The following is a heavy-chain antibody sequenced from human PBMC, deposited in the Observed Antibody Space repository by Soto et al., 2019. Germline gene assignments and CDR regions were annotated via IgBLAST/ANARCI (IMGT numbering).Heavy chain of an antibody. D-gene: IGHD5-18*01. CDR1: GYSFTSYW. CDR2: IDPSDSYT. Sequence: PVESLNSSCKVSGYSFTSYWIIWVLQMPGKGLEWMGRIDPSDSYTNYSPSFQGHVTISADKSISTAYLQWSSLKASDTAMYYCARSGLQLWTYYYGMDVWGQGTTVTVSS. J-gene: IGHJ6*02. CDR3: ARSGLQLWTYYYGMDV. V-gene: IGHV5-10-1*01.